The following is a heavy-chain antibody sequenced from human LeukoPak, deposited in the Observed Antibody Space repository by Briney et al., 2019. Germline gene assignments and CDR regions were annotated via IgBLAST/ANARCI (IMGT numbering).Heavy chain of an antibody. Sequence: GGSLRLSCAASGFTFSSYEMNWVRQAPGKGLEYVSGISTNGGSTYYADSVKGRFTISRDNSKNTLFLQMGSLRAEDMAVYYCARGGGRNTTMVWAFDYWGQGTLVTVSS. V-gene: IGHV3-64*02. CDR3: ARGGGRNTTMVWAFDY. CDR1: GFTFSSYE. CDR2: ISTNGGST. J-gene: IGHJ4*02. D-gene: IGHD5-18*01.